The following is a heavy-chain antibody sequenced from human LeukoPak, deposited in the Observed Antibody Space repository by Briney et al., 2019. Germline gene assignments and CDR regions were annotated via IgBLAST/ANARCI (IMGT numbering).Heavy chain of an antibody. D-gene: IGHD1-7*01. Sequence: GGSLRLSCAVSEFTFTSYWMSWVRQAPGKGLEWVANINQDGSEKYYVDSVKGRFTISRDNAKNSLFLQLDSLRAEDTAVYYCARARNCDYWGQGTLVTVSS. CDR2: INQDGSEK. CDR1: EFTFTSYW. CDR3: ARARNCDY. V-gene: IGHV3-7*05. J-gene: IGHJ4*02.